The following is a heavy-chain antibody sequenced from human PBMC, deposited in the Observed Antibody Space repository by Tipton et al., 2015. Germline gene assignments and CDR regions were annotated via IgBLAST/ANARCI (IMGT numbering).Heavy chain of an antibody. Sequence: QVQLVQSGAEVKKPGASVKVSCKASGYTFTSYGVSWVRQAPGQGLEWMGWISAYNGNTNYAQKLQGRVTMTTDTSTSTAYMELRSLRSDDTAVYYCAKDFYGGNSGIQLDYWGQGTQVTVSS. CDR3: AKDFYGGNSGIQLDY. CDR2: ISAYNGNT. D-gene: IGHD4-23*01. CDR1: GYTFTSYG. V-gene: IGHV1-18*01. J-gene: IGHJ4*02.